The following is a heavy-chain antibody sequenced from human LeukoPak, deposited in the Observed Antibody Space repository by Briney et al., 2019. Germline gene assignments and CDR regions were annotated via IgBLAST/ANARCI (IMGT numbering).Heavy chain of an antibody. CDR2: ISNTGGST. CDR3: AKSVAGTLG. V-gene: IGHV3-23*01. J-gene: IGHJ4*02. D-gene: IGHD6-19*01. CDR1: GFTFSSYA. Sequence: GGSLRLSCAASGFTFSSYAMIWVRQAPGKGLEWVSGISNTGGSTFYADSVKGRFTISRDNSKNTLYLQMNSLRAEDTAVYYCAKSVAGTLGWGQGTLVTVSS.